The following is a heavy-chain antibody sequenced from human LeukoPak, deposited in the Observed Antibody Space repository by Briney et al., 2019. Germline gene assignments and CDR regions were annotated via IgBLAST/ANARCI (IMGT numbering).Heavy chain of an antibody. CDR2: INPKSNNR. D-gene: IGHD4-23*01. CDR1: GYTFTNYD. CDR3: ARVGRGNSRATDAFDI. V-gene: IGHV1-8*03. Sequence: ASVKVSCKASGYTFTNYDVNWVRQATGLGLEWMGWINPKSNNRGYAQKFQGRVAITTNTSISTAYMELRSLRSDDTAVYYCARVGRGNSRATDAFDIWGQGTMVTVSS. J-gene: IGHJ3*02.